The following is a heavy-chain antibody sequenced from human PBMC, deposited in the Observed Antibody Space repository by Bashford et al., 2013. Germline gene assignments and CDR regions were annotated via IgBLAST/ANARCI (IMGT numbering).Heavy chain of an antibody. J-gene: IGHJ6*02. CDR3: ARVGNGMDV. CDR2: IYSDGTT. Sequence: VRQAPGKGLEWVSIIYSDGTTYYSDSVKGRFTISRDNSKNTLYLQMNSLRAEDTAVYYCARVGNGMDVWGQGTTVTVSS. V-gene: IGHV3-53*01.